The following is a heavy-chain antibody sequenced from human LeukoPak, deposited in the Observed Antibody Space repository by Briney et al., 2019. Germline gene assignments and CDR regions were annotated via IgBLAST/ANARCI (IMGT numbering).Heavy chain of an antibody. CDR3: ARDLGPYGDHVGFHLDY. J-gene: IGHJ4*02. Sequence: ASVKVSCKASGYTFTGYYMHWVRQAPGQGLEWMGWINPNSGGTNYAQKFQGRVTMTRDTSISTAYMELSRLRSDDTAVYYCARDLGPYGDHVGFHLDYWGQGTLVTVSS. CDR2: INPNSGGT. V-gene: IGHV1-2*02. D-gene: IGHD4-17*01. CDR1: GYTFTGYY.